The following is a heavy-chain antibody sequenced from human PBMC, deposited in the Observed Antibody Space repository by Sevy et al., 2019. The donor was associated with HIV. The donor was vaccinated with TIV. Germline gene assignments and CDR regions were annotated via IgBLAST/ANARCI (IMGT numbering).Heavy chain of an antibody. D-gene: IGHD5-12*01. J-gene: IGHJ6*03. CDR2: ISYDENNK. CDR3: ARGMATIAYYYYYMDV. Sequence: GGSLRLSCAASGFTFSNYAMHWVRQAPGKGLEWVAVISYDENNKYYADSVKGRFTISRDNSKNMLYLQMNSLRVEDTAVYYCARGMATIAYYYYYMDVWGKGTTVTVSS. V-gene: IGHV3-30-3*01. CDR1: GFTFSNYA.